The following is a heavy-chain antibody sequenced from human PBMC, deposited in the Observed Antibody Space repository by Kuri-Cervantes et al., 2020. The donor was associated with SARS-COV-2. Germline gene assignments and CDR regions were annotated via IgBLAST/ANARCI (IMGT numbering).Heavy chain of an antibody. CDR2: ISGSGGST. D-gene: IGHD5-12*01. V-gene: IGHV3-23*01. CDR3: ARERYSSIAFDI. CDR1: GFTFSSYA. Sequence: GESLKISCAASGFTFSSYAMSWVRQAPGKGLEWASAISGSGGSTYYADSVKGRFTISRDNSKNTLYLQMNSLRAEDTAVYYCARERYSSIAFDIWGQGTMVTVSS. J-gene: IGHJ3*02.